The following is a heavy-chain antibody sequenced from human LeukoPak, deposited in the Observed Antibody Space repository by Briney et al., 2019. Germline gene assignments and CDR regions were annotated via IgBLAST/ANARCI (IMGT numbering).Heavy chain of an antibody. J-gene: IGHJ4*02. CDR3: ARDPTDLLYLTYCGGDCYSYCFDY. Sequence: GGSLRLSCAASGFTFSSYGMHWVRQAPGKGLEWVAFIRYDGSNKYYADSVKGRFTISRGNSKNTLYLQMNSLRAEDTAVYYCARDPTDLLYLTYCGGDCYSYCFDYWGQGTLVTVSS. V-gene: IGHV3-30*02. D-gene: IGHD2-21*02. CDR1: GFTFSSYG. CDR2: IRYDGSNK.